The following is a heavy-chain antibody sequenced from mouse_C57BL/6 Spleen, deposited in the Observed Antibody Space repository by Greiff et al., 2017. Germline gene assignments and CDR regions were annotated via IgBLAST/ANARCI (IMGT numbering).Heavy chain of an antibody. J-gene: IGHJ4*01. CDR1: GYAFSSSW. Sequence: QVQLQQSGPELVKPGASVKISCKASGYAFSSSWMNWVKQRPGKGLEWIGRIYPGDGDTNYNGKFKGKATLTADKSSSTAYMQLSSLTSEDSAVYFCARRVLPAMDDWGQGTSVTVAS. V-gene: IGHV1-82*01. CDR3: ARRVLPAMDD. CDR2: IYPGDGDT. D-gene: IGHD5-1*01.